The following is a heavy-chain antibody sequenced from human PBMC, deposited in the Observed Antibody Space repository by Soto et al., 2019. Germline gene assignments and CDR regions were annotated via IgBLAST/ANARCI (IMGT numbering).Heavy chain of an antibody. Sequence: QVQLVQSGAEEKKPGASVKVSCKASGYTFTSYAMHWVRQAPGQRLEWMGWINAGNGNTKYSQKFQGRVTITRDTSSSSAYMELSSLRSEYTAVYDSARARLQVTPHDYWGQGTLVTVSS. CDR1: GYTFTSYA. D-gene: IGHD2-21*02. V-gene: IGHV1-3*05. CDR2: INAGNGNT. J-gene: IGHJ4*02. CDR3: ARARLQVTPHDY.